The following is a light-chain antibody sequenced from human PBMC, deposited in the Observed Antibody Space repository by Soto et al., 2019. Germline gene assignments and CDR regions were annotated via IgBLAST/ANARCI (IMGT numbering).Light chain of an antibody. V-gene: IGKV3-20*01. Sequence: IVLPQSPSTLSLSPGERASRSCRASQSVSSSYLAWYQQKPGQAPRLLIYGASTRAAGIPDRFSGSGSGTDFTLTISSLEPEDFAVYYCQQYGKLPITFGQGTRLEIK. CDR2: GAS. J-gene: IGKJ5*01. CDR3: QQYGKLPIT. CDR1: QSVSSSY.